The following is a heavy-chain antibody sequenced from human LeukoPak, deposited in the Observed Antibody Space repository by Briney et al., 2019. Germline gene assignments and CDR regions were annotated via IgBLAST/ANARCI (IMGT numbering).Heavy chain of an antibody. V-gene: IGHV3-48*02. D-gene: IGHD2-21*01. CDR2: ISSSGSTM. Sequence: GGSLRLSCAASGFTFSDYSMNWVRQAPGKGLEWVSQISSSGSTMYYADSVKGRFTISRDNAKNALYLQMNSLRDEDTAVYYCASGYSRGGDYWGQGTLVTVSS. CDR1: GFTFSDYS. J-gene: IGHJ4*02. CDR3: ASGYSRGGDY.